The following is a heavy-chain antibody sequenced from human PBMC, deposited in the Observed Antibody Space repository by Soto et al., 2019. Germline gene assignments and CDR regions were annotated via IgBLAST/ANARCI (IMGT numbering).Heavy chain of an antibody. CDR2: ISGSGGST. J-gene: IGHJ4*02. CDR1: GLPFRSYW. V-gene: IGHV3-23*01. Sequence: PGGSLRLSCAASGLPFRSYWMHWVRPAPGKGLEWVSAISGSGGSTYYADSVKGRFTISRDNSKNTLYLQMNSLRAEDTAVYYCANIVGAVSSFDYWGQGTLVTVSS. CDR3: ANIVGAVSSFDY. D-gene: IGHD1-26*01.